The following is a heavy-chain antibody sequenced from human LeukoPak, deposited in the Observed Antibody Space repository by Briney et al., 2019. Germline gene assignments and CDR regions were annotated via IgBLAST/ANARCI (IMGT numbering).Heavy chain of an antibody. V-gene: IGHV3-33*01. D-gene: IGHD3-10*01. Sequence: GGSLSLSCASSGFVFSSYGMHWVRQAPGKGLEWVAVIWSDGSYKDYADSVKGRSTITRDNSKTTLYLQMNSLRAEDTAVYYCARDGGSGSPKVYFDYWGQGTLVTVSS. J-gene: IGHJ4*02. CDR1: GFVFSSYG. CDR2: IWSDGSYK. CDR3: ARDGGSGSPKVYFDY.